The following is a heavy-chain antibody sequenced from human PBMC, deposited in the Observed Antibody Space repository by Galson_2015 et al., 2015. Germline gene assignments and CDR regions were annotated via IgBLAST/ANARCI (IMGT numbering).Heavy chain of an antibody. CDR2: IYPGDSDT. V-gene: IGHV5-51*01. J-gene: IGHJ5*02. D-gene: IGHD6-6*01. CDR3: ARRGSSSDYFDP. CDR1: GYSFTTFW. Sequence: QSGAEVKKPGESLKISCKGSGYSFTTFWIAWVRQMPGKGLEWMGIIYPGDSDTRYSPSFQGQVTISADKSISTAYLQWRSLKASDTAIYYCARRGSSSDYFDPWGQGTLVTVSS.